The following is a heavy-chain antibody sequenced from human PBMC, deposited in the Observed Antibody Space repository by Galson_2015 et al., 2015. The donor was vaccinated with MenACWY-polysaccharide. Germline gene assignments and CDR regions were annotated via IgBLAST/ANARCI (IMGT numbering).Heavy chain of an antibody. J-gene: IGHJ4*02. CDR1: GASIGSGDDYY. CDR3: ASAQTTVTIGY. CDR2: IYYSGST. D-gene: IGHD4-17*01. V-gene: IGHV4-30-4*08. Sequence: TLSLTCTVSGASIGSGDDYYWTWIRQRPGKGLEWIGYIYYSGSTYYNPSLKSRVIISADTSKNQFSLKLTSVTAADTAVYYCASAQTTVTIGYWGQGTLVTVSS.